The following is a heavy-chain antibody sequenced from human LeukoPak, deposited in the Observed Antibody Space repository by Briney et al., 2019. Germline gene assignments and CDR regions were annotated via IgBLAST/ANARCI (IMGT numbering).Heavy chain of an antibody. CDR1: GITFSDYY. CDR2: ISSSGSST. Sequence: GGSLRLSCAVSGITFSDYYMSWLRQAPGKGLEWVSKISSSGSSTYYAESVKGRFTISRDNAKNSLYLQMNSLRVEDTAVYYCARDTMITFGGVIGLDYWGQGTLVTVSS. J-gene: IGHJ4*02. D-gene: IGHD3-16*02. CDR3: ARDTMITFGGVIGLDY. V-gene: IGHV3-11*04.